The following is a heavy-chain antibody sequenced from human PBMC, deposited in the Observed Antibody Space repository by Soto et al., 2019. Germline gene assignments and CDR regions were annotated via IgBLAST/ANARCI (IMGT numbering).Heavy chain of an antibody. V-gene: IGHV1-3*01. J-gene: IGHJ6*02. D-gene: IGHD6-13*01. Sequence: ASVKVSCKASGYTITSYAMHWVRQTPRQRLEWMGWINAGNGNTKYSQKFQGRVTINRDTSASTAYMELSSLRSEDTAVYYCARVRVASSSCYSEQICGMVVWGQGTRVTVS. CDR2: INAGNGNT. CDR3: ARVRVASSSCYSEQICGMVV. CDR1: GYTITSYA.